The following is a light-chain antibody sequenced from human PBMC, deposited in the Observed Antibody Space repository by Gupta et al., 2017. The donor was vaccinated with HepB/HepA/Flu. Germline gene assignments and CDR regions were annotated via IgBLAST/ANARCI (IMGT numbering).Light chain of an antibody. Sequence: DIVMTQPPLSSPVTLGQPASISCRSSQSRVHSDGNTYLSWLQQRPGQPRRLLIYKSSNRGYGVPDRFSGSGAGTDFTLKISSVEAEDVGVYYCRQEKQCPWTFGQGTKVEIK. CDR3: RQEKQCPWT. V-gene: IGKV2-24*01. CDR2: KSS. CDR1: QSRVHSDGNTY. J-gene: IGKJ1*01.